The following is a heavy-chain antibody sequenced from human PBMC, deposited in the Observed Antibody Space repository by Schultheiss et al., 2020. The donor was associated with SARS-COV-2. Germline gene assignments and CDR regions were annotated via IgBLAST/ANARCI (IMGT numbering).Heavy chain of an antibody. Sequence: SQTLSLTCTVSGGSISSYYWSWIRQPPVKGLEWIGEINHSGSTNYNPSLKSRVTISVDTSKNQFSLKLSSVTAADTAVYYCARGASIAARPKRVTYYYYYMDVWGKGTTVTVSS. CDR3: ARGASIAARPKRVTYYYYYMDV. D-gene: IGHD6-6*01. CDR2: INHSGST. V-gene: IGHV4-34*01. J-gene: IGHJ6*03. CDR1: GGSISSYY.